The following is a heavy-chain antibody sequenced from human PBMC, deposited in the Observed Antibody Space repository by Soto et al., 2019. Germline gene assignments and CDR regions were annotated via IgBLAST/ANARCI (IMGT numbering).Heavy chain of an antibody. J-gene: IGHJ4*02. CDR3: ARDPRGGDYFDY. CDR1: GFTFSSYA. D-gene: IGHD2-21*01. Sequence: PGGSLRLSCAASGFTFSSYAMHWVRQAPGKGLEWVANIKQDGSEKYYVDSVKGRFTISRDNAKNSLYLQMNSLRAEDTAVYYCARDPRGGDYFDYWGQGTLVTVSS. CDR2: IKQDGSEK. V-gene: IGHV3-7*01.